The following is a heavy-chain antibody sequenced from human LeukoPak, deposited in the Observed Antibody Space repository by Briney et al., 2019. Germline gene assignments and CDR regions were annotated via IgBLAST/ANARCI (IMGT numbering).Heavy chain of an antibody. Sequence: SETLSLTCTVSGGSISIGDYYWSWIRQPPGKGLEWIGYIYYSGSTYYNPSLKSRVTISVDTSKNQFSLKLSSVTAADTAVYYCASGVITMVRGVNYWGQGTLVTVSS. CDR1: GGSISIGDYY. D-gene: IGHD3-10*01. J-gene: IGHJ4*02. V-gene: IGHV4-30-4*01. CDR3: ASGVITMVRGVNY. CDR2: IYYSGST.